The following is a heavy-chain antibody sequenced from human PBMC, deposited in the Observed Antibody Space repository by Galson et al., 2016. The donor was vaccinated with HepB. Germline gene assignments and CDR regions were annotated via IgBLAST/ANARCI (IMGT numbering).Heavy chain of an antibody. CDR1: GGTFSNYA. CDR2: IIPIFGTA. J-gene: IGHJ6*02. V-gene: IGHV1-69*13. CDR3: SSRAGDYYDNSGYYYYYNYGMDV. D-gene: IGHD3-22*01. Sequence: SVKVSCKASGGTFSNYAISWVRQAPGQGLEWMGGIIPIFGTANYAQNCQGRVTITADESTSTAYMELSSLRSEDTAVYYCSSRAGDYYDNSGYYYYYNYGMDVWGQGTTVTVSS.